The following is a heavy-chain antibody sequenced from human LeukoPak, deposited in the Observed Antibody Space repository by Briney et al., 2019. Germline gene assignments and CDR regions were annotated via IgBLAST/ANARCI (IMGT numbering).Heavy chain of an antibody. J-gene: IGHJ4*02. CDR3: ARVLWSEYQLPPDY. V-gene: IGHV3-7*03. CDR2: IKQDGSEK. CDR1: GFTFSSYW. Sequence: GGSLRLSCAASGFTFSSYWMSWVRQAPGKGLEWVANIKQDGSEKYYVDSVKGRFTISRDNAKNSLYLQMNSLRAEDTAVYYCARVLWSEYQLPPDYWGQGTLVTVSS. D-gene: IGHD2-2*01.